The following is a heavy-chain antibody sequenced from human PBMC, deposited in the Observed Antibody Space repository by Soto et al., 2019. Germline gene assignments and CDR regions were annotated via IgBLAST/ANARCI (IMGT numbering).Heavy chain of an antibody. Sequence: QVQLVQSGAEEKKPGASVKVSCKASGYTFTVYAMHWVRQAPGQRLEWMGWINAGNGNKKYSQKFQGRVTITRDTSASTAYMELSSLRSEDTAVYYCARAVAVPADFDYWGQGTLVTVSS. CDR3: ARAVAVPADFDY. D-gene: IGHD6-19*01. CDR2: INAGNGNK. CDR1: GYTFTVYA. J-gene: IGHJ4*02. V-gene: IGHV1-3*05.